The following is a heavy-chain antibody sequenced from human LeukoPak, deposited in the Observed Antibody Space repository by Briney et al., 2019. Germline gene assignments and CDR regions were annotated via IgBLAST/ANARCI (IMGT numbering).Heavy chain of an antibody. CDR1: GLPIADFA. Sequence: GGSLRLSCVASGLPIADFAMHWVRQAPGKGLEWASLISGDGVSTFYTDSVRGRFSISRDNTKNSLYLEMNSLRTEDTAMYYSGKESGKFDYWGQGTLVAVSS. CDR2: ISGDGVST. V-gene: IGHV3-43*02. CDR3: GKESGKFDY. J-gene: IGHJ4*02.